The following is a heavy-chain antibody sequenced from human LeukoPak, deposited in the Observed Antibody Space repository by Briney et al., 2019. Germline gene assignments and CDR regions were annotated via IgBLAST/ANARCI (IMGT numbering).Heavy chain of an antibody. Sequence: PGRSLRLSCAASGFTFRSYGMHWVRQAPGKGLEWVAVISYDGSNKYYADSVKGRFTISRDNSKNTLYLQMNSLRAEDTAVYYCARVFELAAAGTDYWGQGTLVTVSS. D-gene: IGHD6-13*01. CDR2: ISYDGSNK. CDR3: ARVFELAAAGTDY. V-gene: IGHV3-30*03. CDR1: GFTFRSYG. J-gene: IGHJ4*02.